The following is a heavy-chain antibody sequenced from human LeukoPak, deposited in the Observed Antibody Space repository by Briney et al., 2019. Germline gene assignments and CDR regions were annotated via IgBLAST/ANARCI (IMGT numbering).Heavy chain of an antibody. J-gene: IGHJ3*02. Sequence: SETLSLTCAVYGGSFSGYYWGWIRQPPGKGLEWIGSIYYSGSTYYNPSLKSRVTISVDTSKNQFSLKLSSVTAADTAVYYCAKRNYANDAFDIWGQGTMVTVSS. CDR2: IYYSGST. CDR1: GGSFSGYY. V-gene: IGHV4-39*01. D-gene: IGHD1-7*01. CDR3: AKRNYANDAFDI.